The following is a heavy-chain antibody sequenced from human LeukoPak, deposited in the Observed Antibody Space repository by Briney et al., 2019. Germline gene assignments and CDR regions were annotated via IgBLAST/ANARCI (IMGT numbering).Heavy chain of an antibody. V-gene: IGHV1-8*03. J-gene: IGHJ2*01. CDR1: GYTFTSYD. CDR3: ATVRGYGYGNNWYFDL. Sequence: ASVKVSCKASGYTFTSYDINWVRQATGQGLEWMGWMNPNSGNTGYAQKFQGRVTITRNTSISTAYMELSSLRSEDTAVYYCATVRGYGYGNNWYFDLWGRGTLVTVSS. CDR2: MNPNSGNT. D-gene: IGHD5-18*01.